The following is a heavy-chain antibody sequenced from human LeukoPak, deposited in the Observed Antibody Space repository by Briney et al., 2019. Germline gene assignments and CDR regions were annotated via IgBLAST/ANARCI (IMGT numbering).Heavy chain of an antibody. CDR1: AASINSRSYY. CDR2: IYYSGTT. D-gene: IGHD2-8*01. CDR3: ARQGARGIYLWSLSYYYMDV. J-gene: IGHJ6*03. Sequence: PSETLSLTCSVSAASINSRSYYWAWLRPPPGKGLEWIGNIYYSGTTDYTPSLKSRLTISVNTSNHQFSLELSSVIATDTAVYYCARQGARGIYLWSLSYYYMDVWGRGTTVTVSS. V-gene: IGHV4-39*01.